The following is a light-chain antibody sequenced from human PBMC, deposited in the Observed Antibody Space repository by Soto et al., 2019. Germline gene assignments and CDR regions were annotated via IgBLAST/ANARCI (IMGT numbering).Light chain of an antibody. CDR3: QQSYSTPWT. Sequence: DIQMTQSPSSLSASVGDRVTITCRASQSISSYLNWYQQKPGKAPKLLIYAASSLQSGVPSRFSDSGSGTDFTLTISSLQPEDFATYYCQQSYSTPWTVGQGTKVDIK. J-gene: IGKJ1*01. CDR2: AAS. V-gene: IGKV1-39*01. CDR1: QSISSY.